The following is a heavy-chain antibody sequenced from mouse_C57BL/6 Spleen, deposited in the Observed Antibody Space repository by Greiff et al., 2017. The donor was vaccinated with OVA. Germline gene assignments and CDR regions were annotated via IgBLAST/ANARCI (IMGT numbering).Heavy chain of an antibody. CDR2: IYPGDGDP. CDR3: ARSDYYGSSRFDY. D-gene: IGHD1-1*01. J-gene: IGHJ2*01. Sequence: VQGVESGPELVKPGASVKISCKASGYAFSSSWMNWVKQRPGKGLEWIGRIYPGDGDPNYNGKFKGKATLTADKSSSTAYMQLSSLTSEDSAVYFGARSDYYGSSRFDYWGQGTTLTVSS. CDR1: GYAFSSSW. V-gene: IGHV1-82*01.